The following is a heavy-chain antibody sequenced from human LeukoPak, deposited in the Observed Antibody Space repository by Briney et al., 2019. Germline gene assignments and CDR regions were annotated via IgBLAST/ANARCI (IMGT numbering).Heavy chain of an antibody. Sequence: PGGSLRLSCAASGFTFSSYGMHWVRQAPGKGLEWVAVISYDGSNKCYADSVKGRFTISRDNSKNTLYLQMNSLRAEDTAVYYCAKGLEGYCSSTSCPYFDYWGQGTLVTVSS. CDR3: AKGLEGYCSSTSCPYFDY. D-gene: IGHD2-2*01. V-gene: IGHV3-30*18. CDR2: ISYDGSNK. CDR1: GFTFSSYG. J-gene: IGHJ4*02.